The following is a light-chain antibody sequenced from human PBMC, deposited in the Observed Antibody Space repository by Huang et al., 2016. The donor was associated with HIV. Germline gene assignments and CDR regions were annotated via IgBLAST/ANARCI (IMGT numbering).Light chain of an antibody. Sequence: EIIMTQSPATLSLSPGEGASLSCRANQSVATNLAWYLHRPGQSPRIRIFGASTRASGLPVRFSGSGSGTQFTLTVSGLQSEDFAVYYCQQYHNWPYTFGQGTKLEI. J-gene: IGKJ2*01. V-gene: IGKV3-15*01. CDR1: QSVATN. CDR2: GAS. CDR3: QQYHNWPYT.